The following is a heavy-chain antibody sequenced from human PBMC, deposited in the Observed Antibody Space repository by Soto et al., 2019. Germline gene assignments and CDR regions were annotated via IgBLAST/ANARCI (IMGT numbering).Heavy chain of an antibody. V-gene: IGHV3-13*05. Sequence: EVQLVESGGGLVQPGGSLRLSCAASGFTFSIYDMHWVRQATGKDLEWVSAIGTAGDPYYPDSVKGRFTIYRENAKNSLHHQKNSQRAGDAAGYYCAIGSHGYDMWTGYQWHDYYYYGMDVWGQGTTVSVSS. CDR2: IGTAGDP. D-gene: IGHD3-9*01. CDR3: AIGSHGYDMWTGYQWHDYYYYGMDV. CDR1: GFTFSIYD. J-gene: IGHJ6*02.